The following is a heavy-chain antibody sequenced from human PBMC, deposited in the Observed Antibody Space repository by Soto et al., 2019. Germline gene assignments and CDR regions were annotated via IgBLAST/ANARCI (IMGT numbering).Heavy chain of an antibody. J-gene: IGHJ5*02. CDR1: GGSISIYY. V-gene: IGHV4-59*01. D-gene: IGHD5-18*01. CDR3: ARSLRIQHSNWFDP. Sequence: SXALPLTCTFSGGSISIYYWSWIRQPPGKGLEWIGYIYYSGSTNYNPSLKSRVTISVDTSKNQFSLKLSSVTAADTAVYYCARSLRIQHSNWFDPWGQGTLVTVSS. CDR2: IYYSGST.